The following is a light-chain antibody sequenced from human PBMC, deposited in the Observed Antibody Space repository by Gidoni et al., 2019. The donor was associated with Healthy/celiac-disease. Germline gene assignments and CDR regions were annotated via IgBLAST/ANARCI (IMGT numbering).Light chain of an antibody. Sequence: DIQMTQSPPTLSASVGDRVTITCRASQSISSWLAWYQQKPGKAPKLLIYKASSLESGVPSRFSGSGSGTEFTLTISSLQPDDFATDYCQQYNSYPLTFGGGTKVEIK. CDR2: KAS. V-gene: IGKV1-5*03. CDR3: QQYNSYPLT. CDR1: QSISSW. J-gene: IGKJ4*01.